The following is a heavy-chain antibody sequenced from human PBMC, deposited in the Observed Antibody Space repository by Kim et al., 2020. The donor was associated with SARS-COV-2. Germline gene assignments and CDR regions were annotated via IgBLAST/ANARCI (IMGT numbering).Heavy chain of an antibody. J-gene: IGHJ3*01. Sequence: GGSLRLSCAASGFKFNIFSMGWVRQAPGKGLECVSAITGPGNTYYADSVRGRFTISRDNSNNMLFLQMNSLRAEDTALYYCARRVEGAFNFWGQGTVVTVSS. CDR1: GFKFNIFS. CDR2: ITGPGNT. V-gene: IGHV3-23*01. CDR3: ARRVEGAFNF.